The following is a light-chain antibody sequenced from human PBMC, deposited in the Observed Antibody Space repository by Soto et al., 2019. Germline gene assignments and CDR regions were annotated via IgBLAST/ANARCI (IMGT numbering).Light chain of an antibody. CDR1: QSVSNSY. J-gene: IGKJ2*01. CDR2: GAS. V-gene: IGKV3-20*01. Sequence: EIVLTQSPGTLSLSAGERATLSCRASQSVSNSYLAWYQQKLGQAPRLLIHGASRRATGIPDRFSGSGSGTDFTLTIRRLEPEDFAVYYCQQYGSSPYTFGQGTKVEIK. CDR3: QQYGSSPYT.